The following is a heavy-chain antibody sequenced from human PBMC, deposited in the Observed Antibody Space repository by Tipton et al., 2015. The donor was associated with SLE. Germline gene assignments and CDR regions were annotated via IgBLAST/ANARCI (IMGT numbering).Heavy chain of an antibody. CDR3: ARGSVVADDY. D-gene: IGHD2-2*01. J-gene: IGHJ4*02. CDR1: GASISSHY. CDR2: IFYGRDT. Sequence: TLSLTCTVSGASISSHYWNWIRETPGGGLECIGYIFYGRDTNYNPSLQSRVTISIEASKNQLSLTLKYVTAADTAVYYCARGSVVADDYWGQGTLVTVSS. V-gene: IGHV4-59*11.